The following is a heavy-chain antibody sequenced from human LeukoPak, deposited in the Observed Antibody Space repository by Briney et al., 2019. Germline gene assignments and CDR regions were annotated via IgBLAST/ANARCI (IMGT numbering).Heavy chain of an antibody. CDR1: GFTFTIYW. J-gene: IGHJ5*02. CDR3: ARDLGYGALDP. D-gene: IGHD4-17*01. V-gene: IGHV3-7*01. Sequence: GGSLRLFCAACGFTFTIYWMNWVRQAPGKGLEWVALINPDGSQTIYVDFVKGRFTISRDNAENSLYLQMNTLRAEDTAVYYCARDLGYGALDPWGQGTLVTVSS. CDR2: INPDGSQT.